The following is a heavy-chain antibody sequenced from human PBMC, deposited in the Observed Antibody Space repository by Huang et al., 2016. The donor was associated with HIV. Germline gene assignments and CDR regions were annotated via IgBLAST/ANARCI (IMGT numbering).Heavy chain of an antibody. CDR1: VGSFSGYY. CDR2: INHSGSS. V-gene: IGHV4-34*01. CDR3: ARERMMSWLDDHDAFDI. D-gene: IGHD1-1*01. Sequence: QVQLHQWGAGLLKPSETLSLTCAVYVGSFSGYYWGWIRQSPGKGLGWIGEINHSGSSNHNPSLNSRLTISVETSKKELSLKLSAVTAAETAVYYCARERMMSWLDDHDAFDIWGQGTMVTVSS. J-gene: IGHJ3*02.